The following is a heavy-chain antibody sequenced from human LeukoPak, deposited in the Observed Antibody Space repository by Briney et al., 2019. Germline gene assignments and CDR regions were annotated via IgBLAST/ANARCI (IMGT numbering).Heavy chain of an antibody. CDR1: GFTVSSDY. CDR3: TNFKPPAPDALDV. CDR2: ISGSGTI. V-gene: IGHV3-69-1*01. Sequence: GGSLRLSCAASGFTVSSDYMSWVRQAPGKGLEWISYISGSGTIYYADSVKGRFTISRDNAQRLVYLQMNSLRAEDTAVYYCTNFKPPAPDALDVWGQGTLITVSS. D-gene: IGHD2/OR15-2a*01. J-gene: IGHJ3*01.